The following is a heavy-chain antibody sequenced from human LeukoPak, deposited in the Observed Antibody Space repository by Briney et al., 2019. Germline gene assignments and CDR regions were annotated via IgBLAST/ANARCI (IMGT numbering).Heavy chain of an antibody. CDR1: GGSFSGYY. Sequence: PSETLSLTCAVYGGSFSGYYWSWIRQPPGKGLEWIGEINHSGSTNYNPSLKSRVTISVDTSKNQFSLKLSSVTAADTAVYYCARGFETRSSSWYLNYWGQGTLVTVSS. V-gene: IGHV4-34*01. D-gene: IGHD6-13*01. J-gene: IGHJ4*02. CDR2: INHSGST. CDR3: ARGFETRSSSWYLNY.